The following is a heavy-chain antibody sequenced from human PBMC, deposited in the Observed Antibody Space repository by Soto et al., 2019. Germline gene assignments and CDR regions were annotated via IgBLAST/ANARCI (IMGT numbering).Heavy chain of an antibody. V-gene: IGHV3-15*01. Sequence: PGGSLRLSCAASGLTFSNVWMSWVRQAPGKGLEWVGRIKSKSDGGTTDYAAPVKGRFTISRDDSKNTLYLQMNSLKTEDTAVYYCSTRSRGGYYYYYMDVWGKGTTVTVSS. CDR1: GLTFSNVW. D-gene: IGHD3-16*01. CDR2: IKSKSDGGTT. J-gene: IGHJ6*03. CDR3: STRSRGGYYYYYMDV.